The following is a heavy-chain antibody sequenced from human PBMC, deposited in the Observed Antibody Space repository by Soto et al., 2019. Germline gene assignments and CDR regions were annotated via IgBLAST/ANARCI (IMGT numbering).Heavy chain of an antibody. CDR3: AKDRKSGSGWYWDY. Sequence: EVQLLESEGGLVQPGGSLRLSCVASGFTFSSYAMSWVRQAQGKGLEWVSGISGSGGSTYYADSVKGRFTISRDNSKNTLYLQMNSLRAEDTAVYYCAKDRKSGSGWYWDYWGQGSLVTVSS. CDR2: ISGSGGST. V-gene: IGHV3-23*01. J-gene: IGHJ4*02. CDR1: GFTFSSYA. D-gene: IGHD6-19*01.